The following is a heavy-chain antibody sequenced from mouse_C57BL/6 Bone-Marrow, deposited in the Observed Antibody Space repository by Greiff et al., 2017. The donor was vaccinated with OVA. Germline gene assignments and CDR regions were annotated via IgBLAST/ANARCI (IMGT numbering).Heavy chain of an antibody. CDR1: GFTFSDYG. Sequence: EVHLVESGGGLVQPGGSLKLSCAASGFTFSDYGMAWVRQAPRKGPEWVAFISNLAYSIYYADTVTGRFTISRENAKNTLYLEMSSLRSEDTAMYYCARHGGMITDWYFDVWGTGTTVTVSS. V-gene: IGHV5-15*01. D-gene: IGHD2-4*01. J-gene: IGHJ1*03. CDR2: ISNLAYSI. CDR3: ARHGGMITDWYFDV.